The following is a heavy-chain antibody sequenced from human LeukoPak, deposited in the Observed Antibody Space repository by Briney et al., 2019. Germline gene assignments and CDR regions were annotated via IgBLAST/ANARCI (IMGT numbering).Heavy chain of an antibody. CDR2: ISSSRSYI. D-gene: IGHD2-2*01. CDR1: GFTFSSYS. CDR3: ARVGYCSDTNCYDY. J-gene: IGHJ4*02. V-gene: IGHV3-21*01. Sequence: GGSLRLSCVASGFTFSSYSMNWVRQAPGKGLEWVSSISSSRSYIYYADSVKGRFTISRDNAKNSLYLQMNSLRAEDTAVYYCARVGYCSDTNCYDYWGQGTLVTVSS.